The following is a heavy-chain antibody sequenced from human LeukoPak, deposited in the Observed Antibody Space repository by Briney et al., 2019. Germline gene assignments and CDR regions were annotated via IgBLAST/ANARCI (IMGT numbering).Heavy chain of an antibody. CDR2: IKPDGSER. D-gene: IGHD4-17*01. CDR1: GFTFSNYW. Sequence: GGSLRLSCAASGFTFSNYWMTWFRQAPGKGLEWVANIKPDGSERYYVDSVKGRFTISRDNAKNSLYLQMDSLRVDDTAVYYCARDIKSDYGDYVFDYWGQGTLVTVSS. V-gene: IGHV3-7*03. CDR3: ARDIKSDYGDYVFDY. J-gene: IGHJ4*02.